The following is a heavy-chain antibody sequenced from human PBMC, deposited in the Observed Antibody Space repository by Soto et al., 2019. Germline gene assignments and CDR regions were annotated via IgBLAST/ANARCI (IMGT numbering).Heavy chain of an antibody. CDR2: IKTDGSET. CDR3: TSDRYPRSYHGSGSYPYY. Sequence: PGGSLRLSCAASGFTFSSFWMSWVRQAPGKGLEWVANIKTDGSETHYVDSVKGRFTISRDNPKTSLFLQMNSLRVEDTAVYFCTSDRYPRSYHGSGSYPYYWGQGTPVTVSS. V-gene: IGHV3-7*03. CDR1: GFTFSSFW. J-gene: IGHJ4*02. D-gene: IGHD3-10*01.